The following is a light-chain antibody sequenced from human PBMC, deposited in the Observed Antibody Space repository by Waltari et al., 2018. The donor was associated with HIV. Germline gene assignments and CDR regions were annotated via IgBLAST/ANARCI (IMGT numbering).Light chain of an antibody. CDR2: GAS. CDR3: QQYGGSPLT. J-gene: IGKJ4*01. V-gene: IGKV3-20*01. CDR1: HTVDSNY. Sequence: EIVLTQSPGTLSLSPGERATLSCRASHTVDSNYLAWYQQKSGQAPRLLIYGASTRVTGVPDRFSGSGSETDFSLTISRLEPEDFAVYFCQQYGGSPLTFGGGTKVEI.